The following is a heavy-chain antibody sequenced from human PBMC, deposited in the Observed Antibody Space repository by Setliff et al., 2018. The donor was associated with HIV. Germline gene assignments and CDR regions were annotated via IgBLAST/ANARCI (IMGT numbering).Heavy chain of an antibody. D-gene: IGHD3-16*02. CDR3: ARGGPSFYSDTIAFDI. V-gene: IGHV4-34*01. CDR2: VNHSGST. Sequence: SETLSLTCTVYGGSFSGYYWSWIRQSPGKGLEWIGEVNHSGSTTYNPSLKSRVTISVDTSKNHFSLKLSSVTAADTAVYYCARGGPSFYSDTIAFDIWGQGTTVTVSS. J-gene: IGHJ3*02. CDR1: GGSFSGYY.